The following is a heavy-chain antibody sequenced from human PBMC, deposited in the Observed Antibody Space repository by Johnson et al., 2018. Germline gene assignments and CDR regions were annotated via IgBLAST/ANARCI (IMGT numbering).Heavy chain of an antibody. CDR3: ARAGPRYYYYYYMDV. J-gene: IGHJ6*03. V-gene: IGHV3-48*04. Sequence: VQLVESGGGLVQPGGSLRLSCAASGFTFSSYSMNWVRQAPGKGLEWVSYISSGATTIYYADSVKGRFTISRDNTKNSLYLQMNSLRAEDTAVYYCARAGPRYYYYYYMDVWGKGTTVTVSS. CDR1: GFTFSSYS. CDR2: ISSGATTI.